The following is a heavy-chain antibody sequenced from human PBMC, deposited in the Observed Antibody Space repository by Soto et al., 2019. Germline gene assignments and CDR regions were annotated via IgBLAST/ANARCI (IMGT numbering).Heavy chain of an antibody. CDR3: ARGDVFDL. V-gene: IGHV4-4*07. CDR2: IYSRGNA. J-gene: IGHJ3*01. CDR1: GDSISGYY. Sequence: QVQLQESGPGLVKPSETVSLICTVSGDSISGYYWSWIRQPAGKGLEWIGRIYSRGNANYNPPLKSRVSMSVDMSKNQFSLKVTSVTAADTAMYYCARGDVFDLWGQGTKVTVSS.